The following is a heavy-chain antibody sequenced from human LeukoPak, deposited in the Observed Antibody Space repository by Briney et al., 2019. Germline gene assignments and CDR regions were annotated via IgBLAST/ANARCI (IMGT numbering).Heavy chain of an antibody. V-gene: IGHV5-51*01. CDR3: ARRIAAAGHLFDY. D-gene: IGHD6-13*01. CDR2: IYPGDSDT. Sequence: GESLKISCKGSGYSFTTYWIGWVRQMPGKGLEWMGIIYPGDSDTRYSPSFQGQVTISADKSISTAYLQWSSLKASDTAMYYCARRIAAAGHLFDYWGQGTLVTVSS. CDR1: GYSFTTYW. J-gene: IGHJ4*02.